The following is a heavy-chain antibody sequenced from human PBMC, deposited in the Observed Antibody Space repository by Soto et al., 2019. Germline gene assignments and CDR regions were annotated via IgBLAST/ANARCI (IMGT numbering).Heavy chain of an antibody. CDR1: GYTFTSYG. D-gene: IGHD3-9*01. V-gene: IGHV1-18*01. Sequence: ASVKVSFKASGYTFTSYGISWVRQAPGQGLEWMGWISAYNGNTNYAQKLQGRVTMTTDTSTSTAYMELRSLRSDDTAVYYCARDKAGLLRYFDWSHYYFDYWGQGTLVTVSS. CDR2: ISAYNGNT. CDR3: ARDKAGLLRYFDWSHYYFDY. J-gene: IGHJ4*02.